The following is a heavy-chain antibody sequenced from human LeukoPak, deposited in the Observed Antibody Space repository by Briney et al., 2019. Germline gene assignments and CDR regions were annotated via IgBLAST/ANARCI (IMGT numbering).Heavy chain of an antibody. CDR1: GGSISSGSYY. V-gene: IGHV4-61*02. CDR2: IYTSGST. J-gene: IGHJ4*02. CDR3: GRRRYYYGSGNYFDY. Sequence: SQTLSLTCTVSGGSISSGSYYWSWIRQPAGKGLEWIGRIYTSGSTNYNPSLKSRVTISVDTSKNQFSLKLSSVTAADTAVYYWGRRRYYYGSGNYFDYWGQGTLVTVSS. D-gene: IGHD3-10*01.